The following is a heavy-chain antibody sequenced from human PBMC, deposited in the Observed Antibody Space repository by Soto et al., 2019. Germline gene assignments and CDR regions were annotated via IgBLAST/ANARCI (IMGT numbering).Heavy chain of an antibody. CDR1: GFTFGDYA. CDR3: TSDGDYSRSGPYGYSDY. Sequence: GGSLRLSCTASGFTFGDYALSWVRQAPGKGLEWVGFIRSKTYGGTTEYATSVKGRFTISRDDSKSIAYLQMNSLRIDDTAVYYCTSDGDYSRSGPYGYSDYCDQVTLVTGSS. J-gene: IGHJ4*02. D-gene: IGHD3-10*01. CDR2: IRSKTYGGTT. V-gene: IGHV3-49*04.